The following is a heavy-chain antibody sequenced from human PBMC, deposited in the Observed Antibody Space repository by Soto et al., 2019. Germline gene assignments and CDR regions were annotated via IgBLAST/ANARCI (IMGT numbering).Heavy chain of an antibody. D-gene: IGHD3-22*01. J-gene: IGHJ5*02. Sequence: ASVKVSCKASGYTFTSYYMHWVRQAPGQGLEWMGIINPSGGSTSYAQKFRGRVTMTRDTSTSTVYMELSSLRSEDTAVYYCARDHYYDSSGYFNWFDPWGQGTLVTVSS. CDR2: INPSGGST. V-gene: IGHV1-46*01. CDR3: ARDHYYDSSGYFNWFDP. CDR1: GYTFTSYY.